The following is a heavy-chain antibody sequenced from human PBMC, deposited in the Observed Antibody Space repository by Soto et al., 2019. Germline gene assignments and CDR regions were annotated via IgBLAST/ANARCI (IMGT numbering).Heavy chain of an antibody. Sequence: SENLSLTCTASRGSISSYFWSWIRQSPGKGLEWIGYIYNSGSTNYNPSLETRLTISVDTAKNQFSLKLSSVTAADTAVDYCARQIRGRGSSWYYLDYWGQG. CDR2: IYNSGST. J-gene: IGHJ4*02. CDR3: ARQIRGRGSSWYYLDY. CDR1: RGSISSYF. D-gene: IGHD6-13*01. V-gene: IGHV4-59*08.